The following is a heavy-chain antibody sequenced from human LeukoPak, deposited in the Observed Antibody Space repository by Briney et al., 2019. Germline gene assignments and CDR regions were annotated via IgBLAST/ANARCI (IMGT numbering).Heavy chain of an antibody. CDR2: IYTSGST. CDR1: GGSISSGSHY. Sequence: RPSQTLSLTCTVSGGSISSGSHYWSWIRQPAGKGLEWIGRIYTSGSTNYNPSLKSRVTISVDTSKNQFSLKLSSMTAADTAVYYCARGVAARRIPYAFDIWGQGTMVTVSS. V-gene: IGHV4-61*02. CDR3: ARGVAARRIPYAFDI. J-gene: IGHJ3*02. D-gene: IGHD6-6*01.